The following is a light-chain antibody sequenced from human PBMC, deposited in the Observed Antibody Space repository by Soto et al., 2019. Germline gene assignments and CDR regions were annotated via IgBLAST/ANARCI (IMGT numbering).Light chain of an antibody. Sequence: DIQMTQSPSSLYASVRDRVTITCRASQSISSYLNWYQQKPGKAPKLLIYAASSLQSGVPARFSGSGSGTDFTLTISSLQPEDFATYYCQQSYSTPWTFGQGTMLDIK. CDR2: AAS. CDR3: QQSYSTPWT. V-gene: IGKV1-39*01. J-gene: IGKJ1*01. CDR1: QSISSY.